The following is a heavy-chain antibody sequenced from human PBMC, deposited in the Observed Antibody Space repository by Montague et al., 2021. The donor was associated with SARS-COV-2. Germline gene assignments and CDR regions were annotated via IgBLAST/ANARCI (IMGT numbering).Heavy chain of an antibody. CDR3: GRKGSGRSDRAY. Sequence: SETLSLTCVVYGDSISTDNWWSWLHLPPGEGLEWVGVIYHTGTNNNPPPHKSRIKMSVDKYWDQCAVRLAYVTAADTAIYYCGRKGSGRSDRAYWGQGTLVTVSS. CDR1: GDSISTDNW. D-gene: IGHD1-26*01. CDR2: IYHTGTN. J-gene: IGHJ4*02. V-gene: IGHV4-4*02.